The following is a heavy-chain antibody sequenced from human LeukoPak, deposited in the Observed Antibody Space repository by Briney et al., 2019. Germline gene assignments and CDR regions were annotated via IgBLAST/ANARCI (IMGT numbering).Heavy chain of an antibody. CDR1: GYSFTNYW. CDR2: IYPDDSDT. CDR3: ARLGRSPWWFLNY. J-gene: IGHJ4*02. Sequence: PGESLKISCTGSGYSFTNYWIGWVRQMPGKGLEWMGIIYPDDSDTRYRPSFQGQVTISADKSISTAYLQWSSLKASDTAMYYCARLGRSPWWFLNYWGQGTLVTVSS. D-gene: IGHD2-8*02. V-gene: IGHV5-51*01.